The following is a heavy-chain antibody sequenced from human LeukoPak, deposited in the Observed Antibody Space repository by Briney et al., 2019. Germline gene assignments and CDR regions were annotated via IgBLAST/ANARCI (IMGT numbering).Heavy chain of an antibody. CDR2: IYTSGST. CDR1: GGSISGSY. D-gene: IGHD6-13*01. CDR3: AGEEPGRAAAGV. J-gene: IGHJ4*02. Sequence: PSETLSLTCTVSGGSISGSYWTWIRQPAGKGLEWIGRIYTSGSTNYSPSLKSRVTISVDTSKNQFSLKLRSVTAADTAVYYCAGEEPGRAAAGVWGQGTLVTVSS. V-gene: IGHV4-4*07.